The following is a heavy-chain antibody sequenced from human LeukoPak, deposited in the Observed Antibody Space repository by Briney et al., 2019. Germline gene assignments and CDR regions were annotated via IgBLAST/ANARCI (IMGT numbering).Heavy chain of an antibody. CDR1: GGSISSYY. CDR3: ARGTPGDPFDY. Sequence: SETLSLTCTVSGGSISSYYWSWIRQPPGKGLEWIGYIYYSGSTNYNPSLKSRVTISVDTSKNQFSLKLSSVTAADKAVYYCARGTPGDPFDYWGQGTLVTVSS. V-gene: IGHV4-59*01. CDR2: IYYSGST. D-gene: IGHD7-27*01. J-gene: IGHJ4*02.